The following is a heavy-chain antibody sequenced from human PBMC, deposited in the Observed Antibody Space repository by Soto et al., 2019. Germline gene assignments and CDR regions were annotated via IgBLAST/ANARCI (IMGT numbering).Heavy chain of an antibody. D-gene: IGHD3-22*01. CDR1: GFTVSSNY. V-gene: IGHV3-53*01. CDR2: IYSGGST. Sequence: PGGSLRLSCAASGFTVSSNYMSWVRQAPGKGLEWVSVIYSGGSTYYADSVKGRFTISRDNSKNTLYLQMNSLRAEDTAVYYCASPLYYYDSSGYYLPPQLDYWGQGTLVTVSS. CDR3: ASPLYYYDSSGYYLPPQLDY. J-gene: IGHJ4*02.